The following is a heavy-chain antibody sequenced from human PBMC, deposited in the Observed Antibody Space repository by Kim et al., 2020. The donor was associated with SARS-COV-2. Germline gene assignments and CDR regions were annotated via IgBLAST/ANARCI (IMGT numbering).Heavy chain of an antibody. CDR2: IYYSGST. Sequence: SETLSLTCTVSGGSISSYYWSWIRQPPGKGLEWIGYIYYSGSTNYNPSLKSRVTISVDTSKNQFSLKLSSVTAADTAVYYCASSLNSNDFWSGYRYYYYYGMDVWGQGTTVTVSS. CDR3: ASSLNSNDFWSGYRYYYYYGMDV. CDR1: GGSISSYY. V-gene: IGHV4-59*13. D-gene: IGHD3-3*01. J-gene: IGHJ6*02.